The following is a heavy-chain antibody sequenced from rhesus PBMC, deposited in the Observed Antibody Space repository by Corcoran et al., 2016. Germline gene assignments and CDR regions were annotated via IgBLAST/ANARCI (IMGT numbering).Heavy chain of an antibody. D-gene: IGHD3-9*01. J-gene: IGHJ4*01. V-gene: IGHV4S7*01. CDR2: IVGIIGST. CDR3: ARRDDDNCYYKT. CDR1: GGSIRGGYR. Sequence: QVQLQDSGPGLVRPSEPLCLTCAVSGGSIRGGYRWRWSRQDPGKGLEWIGHIVGIIGSTYYNPSLKSRVTISKDTSKNQFSLKLSSVTAADTAVYYCARRDDDNCYYKTWGQGVLVTVSS.